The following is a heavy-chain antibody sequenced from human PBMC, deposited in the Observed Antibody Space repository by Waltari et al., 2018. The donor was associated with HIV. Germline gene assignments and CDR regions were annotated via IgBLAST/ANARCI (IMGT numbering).Heavy chain of an antibody. V-gene: IGHV4-34*01. J-gene: IGHJ4*02. CDR2: INDSGTT. Sequence: QVQLQQWGAGLLKPSETLSLNCAVYGGSFRGYYWRWIRQSPGKGLEWIGEINDSGTTNYNPSLKSRVSISVDTSKSQFSLNLGSVTAADTAMYYCARRITIFRVVVSPYYFDFWGQGTLVTVSS. D-gene: IGHD3-3*01. CDR1: GGSFRGYY. CDR3: ARRITIFRVVVSPYYFDF.